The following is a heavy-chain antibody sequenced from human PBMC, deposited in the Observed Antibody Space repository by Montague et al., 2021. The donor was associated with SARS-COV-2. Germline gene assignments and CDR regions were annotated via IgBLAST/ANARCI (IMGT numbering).Heavy chain of an antibody. J-gene: IGHJ6*02. CDR3: ARDYGDYSYYYGLDV. CDR1: GGSIRSGSYY. Sequence: TLSLTCTVSGGSIRSGSYYWSWIRQPAGKGLEWIGRIYSSGGTNYNPSLKSRVTMSVDTSKNQFSLKVSSVTAADTAVYHCARDYGDYSYYYGLDVWGQGTTVTVSS. D-gene: IGHD4-17*01. V-gene: IGHV4-61*02. CDR2: IYSSGGT.